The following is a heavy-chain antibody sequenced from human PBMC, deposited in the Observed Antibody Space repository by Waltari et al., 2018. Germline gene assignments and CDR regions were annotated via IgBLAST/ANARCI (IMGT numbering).Heavy chain of an antibody. CDR2: INSDGSST. CDR3: ARVGGYYDSSGYYYY. J-gene: IGHJ4*02. V-gene: IGHV3-74*01. Sequence: EVQLVESGGGLVQPGGSLRLSCAASGFTFSSYWMHWVRQAPGKGLVWVSRINSDGSSTSYADSVNGRFTISRDNAKNTLYLQMNSLRAEDTAVYYCARVGGYYDSSGYYYYWGQGTLVTVSS. D-gene: IGHD3-22*01. CDR1: GFTFSSYW.